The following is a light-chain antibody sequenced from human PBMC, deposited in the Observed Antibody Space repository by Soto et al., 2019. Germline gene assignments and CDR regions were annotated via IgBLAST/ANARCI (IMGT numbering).Light chain of an antibody. CDR2: DVS. J-gene: IGLJ1*01. CDR3: SSYTTSNTLV. V-gene: IGLV2-14*01. Sequence: QSALTQPASVSGSPGQSITISCTGTSSDIGAYNYVSWYQQHPGQAPKLMISDVSDRPSGVSHRFSASKSANTASLTISGLQAEDEADYYCSSYTTSNTLVFGTGTKLTVL. CDR1: SSDIGAYNY.